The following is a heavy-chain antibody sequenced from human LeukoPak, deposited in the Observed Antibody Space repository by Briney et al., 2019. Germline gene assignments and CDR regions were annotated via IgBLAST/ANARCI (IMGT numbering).Heavy chain of an antibody. CDR1: GYSFTSYW. CDR2: IDPSDSYS. V-gene: IGHV5-10-1*01. D-gene: IGHD3-10*01. CDR3: AREPMVRGVNIDY. Sequence: HGESLKISCKGSGYSFTSYWISRVRQMPGKGLEWMGRIDPSDSYSNYSPSFQGHVTISADKATNTAYLRWSSLKASDSAMYYCAREPMVRGVNIDYWGQGTLVTVSS. J-gene: IGHJ4*02.